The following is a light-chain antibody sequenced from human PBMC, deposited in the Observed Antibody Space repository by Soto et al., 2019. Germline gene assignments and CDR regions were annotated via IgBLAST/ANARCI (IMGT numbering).Light chain of an antibody. CDR1: QSVSNNY. V-gene: IGKV3-20*01. CDR3: QQYGSSGT. Sequence: EIVFTQSPCTLSRSPWERATLSCRASQSVSNNYLAWYQKKPGQAPRLLIYGASNRATGIPDRFSGSGSGTDFTLTISRLEPEDFAVYYCQQYGSSGTFGQGTKVDIK. J-gene: IGKJ1*01. CDR2: GAS.